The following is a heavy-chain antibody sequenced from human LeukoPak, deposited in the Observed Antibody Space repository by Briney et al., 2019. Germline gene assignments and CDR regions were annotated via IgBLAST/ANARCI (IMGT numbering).Heavy chain of an antibody. CDR2: IYPGDSDT. CDR1: GYSFTSYW. J-gene: IGHJ4*02. Sequence: GESLKISCKGSGYSFTSYWIGWVRQMPGKGLEWMGIIYPGDSDTRYSPSFQGQVTISADKSISTAYLQWSSLKASDTVMYYCARALDDSSGYYSFDYWGQGTLVTVSS. D-gene: IGHD3-22*01. CDR3: ARALDDSSGYYSFDY. V-gene: IGHV5-51*01.